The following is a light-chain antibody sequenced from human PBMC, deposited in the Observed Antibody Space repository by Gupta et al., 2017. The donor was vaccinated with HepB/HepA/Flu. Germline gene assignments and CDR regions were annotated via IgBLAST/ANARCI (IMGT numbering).Light chain of an antibody. CDR2: GIS. Sequence: QSVLTQPPSLSAAPAQRVTISCTGSSSNIGAGYDVHWYPQLPGTAPKLLIYGISNRPSGVPDRFSGSKSGTSASLAITGLQAEDEADYYCQSYDSSLSGYVFGTGTKVTVL. CDR3: QSYDSSLSGYV. V-gene: IGLV1-40*01. CDR1: SSNIGAGYD. J-gene: IGLJ1*01.